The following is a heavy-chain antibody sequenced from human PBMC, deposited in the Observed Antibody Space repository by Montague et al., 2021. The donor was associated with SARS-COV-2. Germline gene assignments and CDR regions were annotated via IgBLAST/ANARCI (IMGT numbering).Heavy chain of an antibody. V-gene: IGHV3-7*01. CDR2: IKPDGSEK. CDR3: ARGYGPHF. D-gene: IGHD3-10*01. Sequence: SLRLSCAASGFIFRTEWMSWARQAPGKGLEWVANIKPDGSEKNYVDSVKGRFSMSRDNTKNSIYLQMNRLRAEDTAVYYCARGYGPHFWGQGTQVTVSS. CDR1: GFIFRTEW. J-gene: IGHJ4*02.